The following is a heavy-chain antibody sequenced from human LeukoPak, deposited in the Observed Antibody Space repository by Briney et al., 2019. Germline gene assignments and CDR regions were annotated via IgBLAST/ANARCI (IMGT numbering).Heavy chain of an antibody. CDR2: INPNSGGT. J-gene: IGHJ4*02. CDR1: GYTFTGYY. D-gene: IGHD3-22*01. CDR3: AREAYYYDGSGRGHQLYYFDY. V-gene: IGHV1-2*02. Sequence: ASVKVSCKAPGYTFTGYYMHWVRQAPGQGLEWMGWINPNSGGTNYAQKFQGRVTMTRDTSISTAYMELSRLRSDDTAVYYCAREAYYYDGSGRGHQLYYFDYWGQGTLVTVSS.